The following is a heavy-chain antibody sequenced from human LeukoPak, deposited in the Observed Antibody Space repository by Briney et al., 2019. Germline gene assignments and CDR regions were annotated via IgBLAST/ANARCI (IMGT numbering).Heavy chain of an antibody. CDR2: IYTSGST. CDR3: ARASDDFGDYGFDC. CDR1: GGSITNYY. J-gene: IGHJ4*02. V-gene: IGHV4-4*07. D-gene: IGHD4-17*01. Sequence: SETLSLTCTVSGGSITNYYWNWIRQPAGKELEWIARIYTSGSTNYNPSLKSRLTMSMDTSKNQFSLRLSSVTAADTAVYYCARASDDFGDYGFDCWCQGTLVTVSS.